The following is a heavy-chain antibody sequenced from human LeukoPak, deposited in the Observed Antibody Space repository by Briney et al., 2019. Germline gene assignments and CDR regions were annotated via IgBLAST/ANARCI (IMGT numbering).Heavy chain of an antibody. Sequence: SETLSLTCAVSGGSISSGGYSWSWNRQPPGKGLEWIGYIYHSGSTYYNPSLKSRVTISVDRSKNQFSLKLSSVTAADTAVYYCARGGSSFRGWFDPWGQGTLVTVSS. J-gene: IGHJ5*02. V-gene: IGHV4-30-2*01. CDR1: GGSISSGGYS. D-gene: IGHD6-6*01. CDR3: ARGGSSFRGWFDP. CDR2: IYHSGST.